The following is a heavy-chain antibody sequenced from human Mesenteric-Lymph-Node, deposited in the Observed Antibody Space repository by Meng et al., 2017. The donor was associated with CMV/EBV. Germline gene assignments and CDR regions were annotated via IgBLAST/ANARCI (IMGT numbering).Heavy chain of an antibody. CDR2: ISSSSTSM. V-gene: IGHV3-21*01. CDR3: ARDRVDCSSTSCHYGMDV. CDR1: GFIFSSYT. Sequence: GESLKISCAASGFIFSSYTMNWVRQAPGKGLEWVSSISSSSTSMYYADSVKGRFTISRDNAKNSLYLQMNSLRAEDTAVYYCARDRVDCSSTSCHYGMDVWGQGTTVTVSS. D-gene: IGHD2-2*01. J-gene: IGHJ6*02.